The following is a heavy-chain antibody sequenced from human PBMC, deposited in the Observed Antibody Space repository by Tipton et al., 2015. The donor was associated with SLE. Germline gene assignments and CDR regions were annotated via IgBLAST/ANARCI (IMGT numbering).Heavy chain of an antibody. J-gene: IGHJ4*02. CDR1: GFTFSSYW. D-gene: IGHD4-17*01. Sequence: SLRLSCAASGFTFSSYWMSWVRQAPGKGLEWVANIKQDGSEKYYVDSVKGRFTISRDNSKNTLYLQMNSLRAEDTAVYYCAKDPTTVNFDYWGQGTLVTVSS. CDR2: IKQDGSEK. V-gene: IGHV3-7*05. CDR3: AKDPTTVNFDY.